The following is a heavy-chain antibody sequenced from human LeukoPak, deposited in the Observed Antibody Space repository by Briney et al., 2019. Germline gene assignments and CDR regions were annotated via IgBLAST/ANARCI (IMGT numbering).Heavy chain of an antibody. CDR2: INPNSGGT. Sequence: ASVKVSCKASGYTFTGYYMHWVRQAPGQGLEWMGRINPNSGGTNYAQKFQGRVTMTRDTSISTAYMELSRLRSDDTAVYYCARDPLRIVKGSFPFDYWGQGTLVTVSS. CDR1: GYTFTGYY. CDR3: ARDPLRIVKGSFPFDY. J-gene: IGHJ4*02. V-gene: IGHV1-2*06. D-gene: IGHD1-26*01.